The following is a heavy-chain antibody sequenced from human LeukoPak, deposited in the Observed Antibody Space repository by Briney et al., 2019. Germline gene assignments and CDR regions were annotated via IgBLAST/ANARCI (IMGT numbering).Heavy chain of an antibody. Sequence: GGSLRLSCAASGFTFSDYWMHWVRQAPGKGLEWVSRIYSDESSTYYADSVKGRFTISRDNAKNTLYLQMNSLRAEDTAMYYCATVHDSSLDYWGQGTLVTVSS. D-gene: IGHD1-1*01. J-gene: IGHJ4*02. V-gene: IGHV3-74*01. CDR2: IYSDESST. CDR1: GFTFSDYW. CDR3: ATVHDSSLDY.